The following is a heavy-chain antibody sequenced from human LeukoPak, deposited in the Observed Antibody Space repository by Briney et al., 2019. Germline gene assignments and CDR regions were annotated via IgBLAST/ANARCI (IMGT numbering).Heavy chain of an antibody. V-gene: IGHV3-9*01. Sequence: GGSLRLSCAASGFTFDDYAMHWVRQAPGKGLEWVSGISWNSGSIGYADSVKGRFTISRDNAKNSLYLQMNSLRAEDTALYYCAKGHKDYAYPQSDAFDIWGQGTMVTVSS. D-gene: IGHD2-2*01. CDR3: AKGHKDYAYPQSDAFDI. CDR1: GFTFDDYA. J-gene: IGHJ3*02. CDR2: ISWNSGSI.